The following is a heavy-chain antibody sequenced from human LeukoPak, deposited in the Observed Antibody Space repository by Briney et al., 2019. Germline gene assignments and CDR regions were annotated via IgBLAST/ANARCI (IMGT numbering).Heavy chain of an antibody. CDR1: GGAIRDYY. V-gene: IGHV4-4*07. CDR3: ARVYYYYYYMDV. CDR2: IYASGIT. Sequence: SETLSLTCTLSGGAIRDYYWNWIRQPAAKALQWIGRIYASGITKYNPSLKSRVSMSVDTSKNQFALKMTSVTAADTAVYYCARVYYYYYYMDVWGKGTTVTVSS. J-gene: IGHJ6*03.